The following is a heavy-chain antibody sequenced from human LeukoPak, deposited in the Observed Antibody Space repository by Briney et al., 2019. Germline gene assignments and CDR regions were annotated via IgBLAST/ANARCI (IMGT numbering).Heavy chain of an antibody. V-gene: IGHV1-18*01. J-gene: IGHJ4*02. CDR1: GYTFTIYG. CDR3: ARERAYYGDYTTNCDY. D-gene: IGHD4-17*01. Sequence: ASVKVSCKASGYTFTIYGISWVRQAPGQGLEWMGWISAYNGNTNYAQKLQGRVTMTTDTSTSTAYMELRSLRSDDTAVYYCARERAYYGDYTTNCDYWGQGTLVTVSS. CDR2: ISAYNGNT.